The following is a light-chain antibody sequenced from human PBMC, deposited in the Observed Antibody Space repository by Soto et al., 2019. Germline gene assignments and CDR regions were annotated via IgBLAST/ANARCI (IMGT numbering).Light chain of an antibody. Sequence: QSALTQPPSASGSPGQSVTISCTGTSSDVGGYNYVSWYQQHPGKVPKLMIYEVSKRPSGVPDRFSGSKSGNTASLTVSGLQAEDEADYYCISYAGSNNLVFGGGTKVTV. CDR1: SSDVGGYNY. J-gene: IGLJ2*01. V-gene: IGLV2-8*01. CDR3: ISYAGSNNLV. CDR2: EVS.